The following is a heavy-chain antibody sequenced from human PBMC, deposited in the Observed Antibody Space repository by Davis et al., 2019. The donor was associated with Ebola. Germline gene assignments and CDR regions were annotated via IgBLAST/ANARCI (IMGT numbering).Heavy chain of an antibody. Sequence: ASVKVSCKASGYTFTSYYMHWVRQAPGQGLEWMGIINPSGGSTSYAQKFQGRVTITRDTSASTAYMELSSLRSEDTAVYYCARGSGSYYNFDYWGQGTLVTVSS. V-gene: IGHV1-46*01. CDR1: GYTFTSYY. J-gene: IGHJ4*02. CDR2: INPSGGST. D-gene: IGHD1-26*01. CDR3: ARGSGSYYNFDY.